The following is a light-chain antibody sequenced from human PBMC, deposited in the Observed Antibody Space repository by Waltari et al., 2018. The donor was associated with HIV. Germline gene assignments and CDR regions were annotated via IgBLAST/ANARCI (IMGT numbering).Light chain of an antibody. CDR2: LGS. CDR1: QSLLHSNGYNY. J-gene: IGKJ2*01. Sequence: DIVMTQSPLSLPVTPGEPASTPCRSIQSLLHSNGYNYLDWYLQKPGQSPQLLIYLGSNRASGVPDRFSGSGSGTDFTLKISRVEAEDVGVYYCMQALQTPVTFGQGTKLEIK. CDR3: MQALQTPVT. V-gene: IGKV2-28*01.